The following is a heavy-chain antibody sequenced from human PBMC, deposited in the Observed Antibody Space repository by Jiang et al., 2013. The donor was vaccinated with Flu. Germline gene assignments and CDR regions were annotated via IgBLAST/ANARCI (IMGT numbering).Heavy chain of an antibody. CDR1: GYRFSNYW. Sequence: GAEVKKPGESLKISCKGSGYRFSNYWIGWVRQMPGKGLEWMGIIYPGDSNARYSPSFQGQVTISADKSISTAYLQWSSLKASDSAMYYCARIVGATLYFDYWGQGTLVTVSS. J-gene: IGHJ4*02. CDR3: ARIVGATLYFDY. CDR2: IYPGDSNA. V-gene: IGHV5-51*01. D-gene: IGHD1-26*01.